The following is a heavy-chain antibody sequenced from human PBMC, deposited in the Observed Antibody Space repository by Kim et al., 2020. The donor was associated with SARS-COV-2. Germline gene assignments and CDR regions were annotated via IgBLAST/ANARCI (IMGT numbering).Heavy chain of an antibody. D-gene: IGHD2-21*01. V-gene: IGHV3-23*01. Sequence: GGSLRLSCAASGFTFSSYAMSWVRQAPGKGLEWVSAISGSGGSTYYADSVKGRFTISRDNSKNTLYLQMNSLRAEDMAVYYCAKENPSHIVVVIAIMPDYWGQGTLVTVSS. CDR3: AKENPSHIVVVIAIMPDY. CDR2: ISGSGGST. CDR1: GFTFSSYA. J-gene: IGHJ4*02.